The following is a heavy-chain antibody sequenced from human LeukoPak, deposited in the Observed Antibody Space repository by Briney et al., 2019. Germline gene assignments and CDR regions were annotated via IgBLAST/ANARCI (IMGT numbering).Heavy chain of an antibody. CDR3: ARLSYYYDSSGYRNWFDP. CDR1: GGTISSNN. D-gene: IGHD3-22*01. J-gene: IGHJ5*02. CDR2: IYTSGRT. V-gene: IGHV4-4*09. Sequence: PSETLSLTCTVPGGTISSNNWSWIWHPPGKGREWIGHIYTSGRTNYNPSLKSRVTISVDTSKYQFSLKLSFVTAADTAVYYCARLSYYYDSSGYRNWFDPWGQGTLVTVSS.